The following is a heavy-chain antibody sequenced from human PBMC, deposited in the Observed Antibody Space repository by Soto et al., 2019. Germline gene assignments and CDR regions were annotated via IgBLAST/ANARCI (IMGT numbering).Heavy chain of an antibody. D-gene: IGHD4-17*01. J-gene: IGHJ1*01. Sequence: EVQLVESGGGLVQPGGSLRLSCAASGFTFSSYSMNWVRQAPGKGLEWVSYISSSSSTIYYADSVKGRFTISRDNAKNSLHLQMNSLRAEDTAVYYCAGGSDYGGKHFQHWGQGTLVTVSS. CDR3: AGGSDYGGKHFQH. V-gene: IGHV3-48*01. CDR2: ISSSSSTI. CDR1: GFTFSSYS.